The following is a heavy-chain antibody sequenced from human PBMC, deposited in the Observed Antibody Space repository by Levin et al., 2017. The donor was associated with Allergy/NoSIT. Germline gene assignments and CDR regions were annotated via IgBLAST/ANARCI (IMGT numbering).Heavy chain of an antibody. CDR3: ARDGGGNHDAFDI. Sequence: SQTLSLTCAVYGGSFSGYYWSWIRQPPGKGLEWIGEINHSGSTNYNPSLKSRVTISVDTSKNQFSLKLSSVTAADTAVYYCARDGGGNHDAFDIWGQGTMVTVSS. D-gene: IGHD4-23*01. J-gene: IGHJ3*02. CDR1: GGSFSGYY. CDR2: INHSGST. V-gene: IGHV4-34*01.